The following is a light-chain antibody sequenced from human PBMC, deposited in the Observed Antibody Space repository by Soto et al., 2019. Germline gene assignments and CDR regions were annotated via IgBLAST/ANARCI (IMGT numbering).Light chain of an antibody. Sequence: EIVMTQSPATLSVSPGERATLSCRASQNVSSDLAWYQQKPGQAPRLLIYGASTRATGIPARFSGSGSGTEFTLTISSLQSEDFAVYYCQQYNNWPRTFGQRTKVDI. CDR2: GAS. CDR3: QQYNNWPRT. CDR1: QNVSSD. J-gene: IGKJ1*01. V-gene: IGKV3-15*01.